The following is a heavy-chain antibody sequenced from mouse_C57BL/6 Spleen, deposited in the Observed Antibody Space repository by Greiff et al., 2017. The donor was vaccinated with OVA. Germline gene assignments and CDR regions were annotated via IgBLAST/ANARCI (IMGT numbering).Heavy chain of an antibody. CDR2: IWSGGST. CDR3: ARRDYDRGLAY. D-gene: IGHD2-4*01. CDR1: GFSLTSYG. J-gene: IGHJ3*01. Sequence: VQLQQSGPGLVQPSQSLSITCTVSGFSLTSYGVHWVRQSPGKGLEWLGVIWSGGSTDYNAAFISRLSISKDNSKSQVFFKMNSLQADDTAIYYCARRDYDRGLAYWGQGTLVTVSA. V-gene: IGHV2-2*01.